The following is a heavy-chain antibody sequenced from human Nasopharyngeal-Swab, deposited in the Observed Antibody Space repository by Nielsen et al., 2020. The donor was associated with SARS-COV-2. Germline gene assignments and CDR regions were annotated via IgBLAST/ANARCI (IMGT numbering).Heavy chain of an antibody. V-gene: IGHV4-34*01. J-gene: IGHJ3*02. CDR3: ARGEGITGTTPGAFDI. CDR2: INHSGST. Sequence: WIRQPPGKGLEWIGEINHSGSTNYNPSLKSRVTISVDTPKNQFSLKLSSVTAADTAVYYCARGEGITGTTPGAFDIWGQGTMVTVSS. D-gene: IGHD1-7*01.